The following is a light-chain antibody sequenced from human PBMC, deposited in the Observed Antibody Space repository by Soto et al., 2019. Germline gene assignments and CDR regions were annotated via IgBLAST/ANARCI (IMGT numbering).Light chain of an antibody. CDR2: GAS. CDR1: QSVSSSY. J-gene: IGKJ4*01. CDR3: QQDGSSPPLT. V-gene: IGKV3-20*01. Sequence: EIVLTQSPGTLSLSPGERATLSCRASQSVSSSYLAWYHQKPGQAPRLLIYGASSRATGIPDRFSGSGSGTDFTLTISRLEPEDVAVYYCQQDGSSPPLTFGGGTKVEIK.